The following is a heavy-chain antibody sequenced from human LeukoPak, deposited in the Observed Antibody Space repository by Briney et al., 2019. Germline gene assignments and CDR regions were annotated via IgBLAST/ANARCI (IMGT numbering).Heavy chain of an antibody. CDR2: IDWDDDK. CDR1: GFSLSTSGMS. CDR3: ARIQEGRFGIAAAGAFDY. J-gene: IGHJ4*02. Sequence: ESGPTLVNPTQTLTLTCTFSGFSLSTSGMSVSWIRQPPGKALEWLARIDWDDDKYYSTSLKTRLTISKDTSKNQVVLTMTNMDPVDTATFYCARIQEGRFGIAAAGAFDYWGQGTLVTVSS. D-gene: IGHD6-13*01. V-gene: IGHV2-70*11.